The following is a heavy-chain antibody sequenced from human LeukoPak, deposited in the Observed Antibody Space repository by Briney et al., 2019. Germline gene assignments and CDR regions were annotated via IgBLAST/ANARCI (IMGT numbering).Heavy chain of an antibody. D-gene: IGHD6-13*01. J-gene: IGHJ6*03. Sequence: PSETLSLTCAVYGGSFSGYYWSWIRHPPGKGLEWIGEINHSGSTNYNPSLKSRVTISVDTSKNQFSLKLSSVTAADTAVYYCARVAAAGTGIFVNFYYSMDIWGKGTTVTISS. V-gene: IGHV4-34*01. CDR1: GGSFSGYY. CDR3: ARVAAAGTGIFVNFYYSMDI. CDR2: INHSGST.